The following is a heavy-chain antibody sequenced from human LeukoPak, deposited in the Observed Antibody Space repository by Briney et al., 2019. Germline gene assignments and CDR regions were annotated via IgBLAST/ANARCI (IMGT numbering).Heavy chain of an antibody. CDR3: ARSYFGSGTFNGFDY. D-gene: IGHD3-10*01. CDR1: GTSISLSKW. V-gene: IGHV4-4*02. CDR2: IYHSGTT. Sequence: SETLSLTCAVSGTSISLSKWWTWVRQPPGKGLEWIGEIYHSGTTNYNPSLKSRVTISLDKSGNQFSLNLNSVSAADTAVYYCARSYFGSGTFNGFDYWGQGTLVTVSS. J-gene: IGHJ4*02.